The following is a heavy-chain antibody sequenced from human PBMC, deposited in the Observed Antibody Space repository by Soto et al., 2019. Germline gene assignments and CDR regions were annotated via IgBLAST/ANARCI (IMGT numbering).Heavy chain of an antibody. J-gene: IGHJ4*02. CDR2: IYYSGST. Sequence: SETLSLTCTVSGGSISSYYWSWIRQPPGKGLEWIGYIYYSGSTFYNPSLKSRVTISVDTSENQFSLKLSSMTAADTAVYYCARGEVLPAASLDYWGQGTLVTVSS. D-gene: IGHD2-2*01. V-gene: IGHV4-59*12. CDR1: GGSISSYY. CDR3: ARGEVLPAASLDY.